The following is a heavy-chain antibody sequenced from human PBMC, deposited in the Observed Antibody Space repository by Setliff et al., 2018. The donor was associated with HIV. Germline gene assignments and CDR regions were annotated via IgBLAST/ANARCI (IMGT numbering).Heavy chain of an antibody. J-gene: IGHJ5*02. CDR3: ARASRYCSRTSCHGDWFDP. CDR2: INTNTGNP. D-gene: IGHD2-2*01. Sequence: ASVKVSCKASGYTFTTYSMDWVRQAPGQGLEWMGWINTNTGNPTYAQGFTGRFVFSLDTSVSTAYLQISSLKAEDTAVYYCARASRYCSRTSCHGDWFDPWGQGTLVTVSS. CDR1: GYTFTTYS. V-gene: IGHV7-4-1*02.